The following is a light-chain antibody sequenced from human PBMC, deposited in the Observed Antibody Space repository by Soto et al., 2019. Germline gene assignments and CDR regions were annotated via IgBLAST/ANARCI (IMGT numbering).Light chain of an antibody. CDR1: QSLSTSY. CDR3: QQYGSSPT. Sequence: EIVLTQSPGTLSLFPGERATLSCRASQSLSTSYLAWYQQKPGQALRLLIYGASNRAAGIPDRFSGSGSGTDFTITISRLEPEVFAVYYCQQYGSSPTFGQGTRLEIK. CDR2: GAS. J-gene: IGKJ5*01. V-gene: IGKV3-20*01.